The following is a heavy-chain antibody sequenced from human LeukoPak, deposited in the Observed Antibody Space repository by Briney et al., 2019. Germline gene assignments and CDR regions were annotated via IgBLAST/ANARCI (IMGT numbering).Heavy chain of an antibody. Sequence: PGGSLRLSCAASGFTFSSYAMHWVRQAPGKGLEYVSAISSNGGSTYYANSVKGRFTISRDNSKNTLYLQMGSLRAEDMAVYYCARTYYDILTGSPYYFDYWGQGTLVTVSS. D-gene: IGHD3-9*01. CDR3: ARTYYDILTGSPYYFDY. J-gene: IGHJ4*02. CDR1: GFTFSSYA. CDR2: ISSNGGST. V-gene: IGHV3-64*01.